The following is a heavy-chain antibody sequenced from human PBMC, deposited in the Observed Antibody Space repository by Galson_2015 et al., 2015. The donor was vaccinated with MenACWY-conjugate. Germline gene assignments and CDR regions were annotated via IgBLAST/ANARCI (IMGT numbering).Heavy chain of an antibody. CDR2: IDWDAEK. D-gene: IGHD3-22*01. CDR1: GFSLSTSGMC. J-gene: IGHJ4*02. V-gene: IGHV2-70*11. Sequence: PALVKPTPTLTLTCTFSGFSLSTSGMCVSWIRQPPGKALEWLERIDWDAEKSYSTSLRTRLNISKDTSKNQVVLTMTNMDPVDTATYYCARIRPNRSGYFDYWGQGTLVTVSS. CDR3: ARIRPNRSGYFDY.